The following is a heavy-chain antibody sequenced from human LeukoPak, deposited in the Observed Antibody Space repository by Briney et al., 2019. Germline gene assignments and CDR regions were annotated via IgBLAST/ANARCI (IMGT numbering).Heavy chain of an antibody. D-gene: IGHD4-17*01. J-gene: IGHJ4*02. CDR1: RFSFSSYG. CDR3: VKDRSDDYGDYDY. Sequence: GRSLRLSCAASRFSFSSYGIHWVRQAPGKGLEWVAATSYDKSKKFYVDSVKGRFTISRDNSEKTLYLQMNSLRVEDTAVYYCVKDRSDDYGDYDYWGQGTLVTVSS. V-gene: IGHV3-30*18. CDR2: TSYDKSKK.